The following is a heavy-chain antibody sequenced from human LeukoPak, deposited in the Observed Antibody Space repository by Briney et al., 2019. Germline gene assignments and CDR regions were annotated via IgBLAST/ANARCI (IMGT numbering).Heavy chain of an antibody. CDR3: ARELRATIFGVVTNQIDY. V-gene: IGHV1-2*02. D-gene: IGHD3-3*01. Sequence: ASVKVSCKASGYTFTGYYMHWVRQTPGQGLEWMGWINPNSGGTNYAQKFQGRVTMTRDTSISTAYMELGRLRSDDTAVYYCARELRATIFGVVTNQIDYWGQGTLVTVSS. J-gene: IGHJ4*02. CDR1: GYTFTGYY. CDR2: INPNSGGT.